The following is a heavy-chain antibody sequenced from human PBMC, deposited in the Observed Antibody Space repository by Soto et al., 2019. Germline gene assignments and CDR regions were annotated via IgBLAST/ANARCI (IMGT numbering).Heavy chain of an antibody. Sequence: AESLKISCKGAGYTFTSYFITGVRQMPEKGLEWVGRIDLSDSSTNYSPSFQGHVTSSTDKSISTANLQWSSLDVSDTAMYYCEATGYTYGYHFDHWGQGTQVTVSS. CDR2: IDLSDSST. CDR1: GYTFTSYF. V-gene: IGHV5-10-1*01. D-gene: IGHD5-18*01. J-gene: IGHJ4*02. CDR3: EATGYTYGYHFDH.